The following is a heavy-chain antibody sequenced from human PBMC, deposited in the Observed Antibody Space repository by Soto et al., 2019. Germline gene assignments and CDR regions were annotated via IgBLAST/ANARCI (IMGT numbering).Heavy chain of an antibody. J-gene: IGHJ4*02. D-gene: IGHD1-26*01. V-gene: IGHV3-30*18. CDR1: GFTFSSYG. Sequence: QVQLVESGGGVVQPGRSLRLSCAASGFTFSSYGMHWVRQAPDKGLEWVAVISYDGSNKYYADSVKGRFTISRDNSKNTLYLQMNSLRAEDTAVYYCAKGERYSGSYWSLDYWGQGTLVTVSS. CDR2: ISYDGSNK. CDR3: AKGERYSGSYWSLDY.